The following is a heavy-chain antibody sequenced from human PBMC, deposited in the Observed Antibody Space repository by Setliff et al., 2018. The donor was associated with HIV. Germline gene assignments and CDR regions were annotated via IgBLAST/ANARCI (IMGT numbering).Heavy chain of an antibody. CDR2: IKTGAEGYAT. CDR3: TRPQYIYDNSDSDN. D-gene: IGHD3-22*01. Sequence: GSLRLSCAASGFTFSNAWMSWVRQASGKGLEWVGRIKTGAEGYATAYAASVKGRFTISRDGSKNTAYLQMNSLKTEDTAIYYCTRPQYIYDNSDSDNWGQGALVTVSS. V-gene: IGHV3-73*01. CDR1: GFTFSNAW. J-gene: IGHJ4*02.